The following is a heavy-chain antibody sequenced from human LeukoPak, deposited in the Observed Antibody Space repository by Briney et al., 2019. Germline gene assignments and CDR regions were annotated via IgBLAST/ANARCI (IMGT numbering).Heavy chain of an antibody. V-gene: IGHV4-39*01. CDR2: IYYSGST. D-gene: IGHD3-22*01. Sequence: SETLSFTCTVAGGSISSSSYYWGWIRQPPGKGLEWIGSIYYSGSTNYNPSLKSRVTTSEDTSKNQFSLKLSSVTAADTAVYYCASRTYYYDRSAYYGAFDIWGQGTMVTVSS. CDR1: GGSISSSSYY. CDR3: ASRTYYYDRSAYYGAFDI. J-gene: IGHJ3*02.